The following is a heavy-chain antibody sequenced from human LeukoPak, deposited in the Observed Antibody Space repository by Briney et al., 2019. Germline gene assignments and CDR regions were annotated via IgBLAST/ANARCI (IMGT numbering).Heavy chain of an antibody. D-gene: IGHD6-13*01. CDR1: GGTFSSYA. Sequence: GASVKVSCKASGGTFSSYAISWVRQAPGQGLEWMGGIIPIFGTANYAQKFQGRVTITTDESTSTAYMELSSLRSEDTAVYYCVGIAAAGRSRYYYMDVWGKGTTVTVS. V-gene: IGHV1-69*05. CDR3: VGIAAAGRSRYYYMDV. CDR2: IIPIFGTA. J-gene: IGHJ6*03.